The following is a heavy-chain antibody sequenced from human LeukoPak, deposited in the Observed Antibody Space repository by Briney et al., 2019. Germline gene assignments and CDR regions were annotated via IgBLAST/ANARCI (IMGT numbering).Heavy chain of an antibody. CDR3: ARGSSYYDYVWGSPRTYYFDY. V-gene: IGHV4-59*11. D-gene: IGHD3-16*01. Sequence: SETLSLTCTVSGGSISSHYWSRIRQPPGKGLEWIGYIYYSGSTNYNPSLKSRVTISVDTSKNQFSLKLSSVTAADTAVYYCARGSSYYDYVWGSPRTYYFDYWGQGTLVAVSS. J-gene: IGHJ4*02. CDR2: IYYSGST. CDR1: GGSISSHY.